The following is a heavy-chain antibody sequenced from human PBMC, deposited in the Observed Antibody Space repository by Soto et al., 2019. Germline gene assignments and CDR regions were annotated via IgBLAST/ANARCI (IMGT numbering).Heavy chain of an antibody. J-gene: IGHJ5*02. CDR3: VRSSGIQPRVGLFDP. CDR1: VFNFDDHA. CDR2: ISWNSVTI. Sequence: EVQLVESGGGLAQPGWSRRLSCAASVFNFDDHAMHWVRQTPGKGLEWVSGISWNSVTINYADSIKGRFTITTENRKRTLYLQMNNLGPSETAMFFCVRSSGIQPRVGLFDPWGQGTLVTVS. V-gene: IGHV3-9*01. D-gene: IGHD1-26*01.